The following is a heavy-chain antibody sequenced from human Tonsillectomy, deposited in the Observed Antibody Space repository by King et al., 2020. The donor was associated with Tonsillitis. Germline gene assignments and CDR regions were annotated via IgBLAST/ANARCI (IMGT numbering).Heavy chain of an antibody. D-gene: IGHD1-26*01. CDR3: ARDASRGDYYR. J-gene: IGHJ5*02. CDR1: GFTFRSYG. Sequence: VQLVESGGGVVQPGRSLRLSCAGFGFTFRSYGMHWVRQAPGKGLEWVAVIWNDGSKKDYADSVKGRFTNSSDNSKNTLYLQINSLRVEDTAVHYFARDASRGDYYRWGQGTLVTVSS. CDR2: IWNDGSKK. V-gene: IGHV3-33*01.